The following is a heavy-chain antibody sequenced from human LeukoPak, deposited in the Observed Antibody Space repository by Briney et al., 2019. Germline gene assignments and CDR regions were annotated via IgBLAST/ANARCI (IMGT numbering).Heavy chain of an antibody. D-gene: IGHD6-6*01. CDR1: GFTFSSYA. J-gene: IGHJ4*02. CDR3: ARLEYSSPDPNYYFDY. Sequence: PGGSLRLSCAALGFTFSSYAMHWVRQAPGKVLEGLAVISYDGSNKYYADSVKGRFTISRDNSKNTLYLQMNSLRAEDTAVYYCARLEYSSPDPNYYFDYWGQGTLVTVSS. V-gene: IGHV3-30*04. CDR2: ISYDGSNK.